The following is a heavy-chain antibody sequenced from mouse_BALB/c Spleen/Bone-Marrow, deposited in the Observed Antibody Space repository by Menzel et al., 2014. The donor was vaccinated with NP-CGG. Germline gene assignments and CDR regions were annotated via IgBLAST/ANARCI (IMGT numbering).Heavy chain of an antibody. CDR2: ISSGSSTI. CDR1: GFTFSSIG. V-gene: IGHV5-17*02. J-gene: IGHJ3*01. D-gene: IGHD2-2*01. Sequence: EVMLVESGGGLVQPGGSRKLSCAASGFTFSSIGMHWVRQAPEKGLEWVAYISSGSSTIYYADTVKGRFTISRDNPKNTLFLQMTSLRSEDTAMYYCARGIGYDAWFVYWGQGTLVTVSA. CDR3: ARGIGYDAWFVY.